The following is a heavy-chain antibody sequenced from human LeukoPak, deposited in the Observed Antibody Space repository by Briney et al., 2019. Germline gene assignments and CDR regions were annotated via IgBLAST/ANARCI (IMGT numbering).Heavy chain of an antibody. CDR1: GYSISSGYY. Sequence: PLETLSLTCAVSGYSISSGYYRGWIRQPPGKGLEWIGSIYHGGSTYYNPSLKSRVTISVDTSKNQFSLKLSSVTAADTAVYYCARDETFSYGSFGHWGQGTLVTVSS. J-gene: IGHJ4*02. V-gene: IGHV4-38-2*02. CDR3: ARDETFSYGSFGH. D-gene: IGHD5-18*01. CDR2: IYHGGST.